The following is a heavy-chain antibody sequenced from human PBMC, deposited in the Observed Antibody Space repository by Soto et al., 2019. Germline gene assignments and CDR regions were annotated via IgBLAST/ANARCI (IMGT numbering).Heavy chain of an antibody. CDR1: GFAKTSNA. V-gene: IGHV1-3*01. J-gene: IGHJ4*02. Sequence: TSVKVSCEDSGFAKTSNARHWVHQANRKRHEWMGWINAGNGNTKYSQKFQGRVTITRDTSASTAYMELSSLRSEDTAVYYCARDLGGWPDYCGQGTLVTVAS. CDR3: ARDLGGWPDY. D-gene: IGHD2-15*01. CDR2: INAGNGNT.